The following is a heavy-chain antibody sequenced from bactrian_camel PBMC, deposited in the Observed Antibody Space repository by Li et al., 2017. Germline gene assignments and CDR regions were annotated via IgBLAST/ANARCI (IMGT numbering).Heavy chain of an antibody. Sequence: DVQLVESGGGSVQAGGSLTLSCAAGRYTYKRNCMGWFRQRPGKDREGLAVLWIGGATTTYADSVKGRFIISRDNAKNTLYLRMNSLKPEDTAIYYCAAGSGWTCLSPGVGAGYNYWGQGTQVTVS. CDR3: AAGSGWTCLSPGVGAGYNY. J-gene: IGHJ4*01. V-gene: IGHV3S42*01. CDR1: RYTYKRNC. D-gene: IGHD5*01. CDR2: LWIGGATT.